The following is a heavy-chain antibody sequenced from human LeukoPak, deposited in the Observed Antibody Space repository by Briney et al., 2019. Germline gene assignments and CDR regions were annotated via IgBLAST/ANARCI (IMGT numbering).Heavy chain of an antibody. J-gene: IGHJ4*02. D-gene: IGHD3-10*01. CDR3: AREPSRGFGELSLPFDY. V-gene: IGHV4-38-2*02. CDR2: IYHSGST. CDR1: DYSISSGYY. Sequence: SEPLSLTCAVSDYSISSGYYWGWIRQPPGKRLEFTGSIYHSGSTYYNPSLKSLVTISVDTSKNQLSLKLSSVTAADTAVYYCAREPSRGFGELSLPFDYWGQGTLVTVSP.